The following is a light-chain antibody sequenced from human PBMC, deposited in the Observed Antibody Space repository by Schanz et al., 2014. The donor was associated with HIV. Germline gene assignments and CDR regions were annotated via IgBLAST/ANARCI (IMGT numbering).Light chain of an antibody. CDR2: EAS. V-gene: IGKV1-5*03. Sequence: DIQMTQSPSTLSASVGDRITITCRASQSLREWLAWYQQKPGQAPNLLISEASTLESGVPSRFSGTGSGTEFTLTISSLHPDDFATYFCLHYNDFTSTFGQGTKLEIK. CDR1: QSLREW. J-gene: IGKJ2*01. CDR3: LHYNDFTST.